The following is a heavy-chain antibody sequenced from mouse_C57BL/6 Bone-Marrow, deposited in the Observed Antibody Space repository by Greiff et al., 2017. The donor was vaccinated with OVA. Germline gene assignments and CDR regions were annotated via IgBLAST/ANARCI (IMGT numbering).Heavy chain of an antibody. CDR2: IYPRSGNT. J-gene: IGHJ2*01. Sequence: VQLQQSGAELARPGASVKLSCKASGYTFTSYGISWVKQRTGQGLEWIGEIYPRSGNTSYNEKFKGKATLTADTSSSTAYMTLRRLTSEDSAVYFCAVLPPRRLFDYWGQGTTLTVSS. CDR3: AVLPPRRLFDY. CDR1: GYTFTSYG. V-gene: IGHV1-81*01. D-gene: IGHD1-1*01.